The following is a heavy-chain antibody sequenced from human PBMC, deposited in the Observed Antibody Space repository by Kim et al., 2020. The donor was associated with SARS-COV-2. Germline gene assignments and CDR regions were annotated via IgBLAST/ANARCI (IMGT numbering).Heavy chain of an antibody. D-gene: IGHD3-10*01. V-gene: IGHV3-23*01. CDR1: GFTFSSYA. J-gene: IGHJ3*02. CDR3: AKVNGWFGESPPIDAFDI. CDR2: ISGSGGST. Sequence: GGSLRLSCAASGFTFSSYAMSWVRQAPGKGLEWVSAISGSGGSTYYADSVKGRFTISRDNSKNTLYLQMNSLRAEDTAVYYCAKVNGWFGESPPIDAFDIWGQGTMVTVSS.